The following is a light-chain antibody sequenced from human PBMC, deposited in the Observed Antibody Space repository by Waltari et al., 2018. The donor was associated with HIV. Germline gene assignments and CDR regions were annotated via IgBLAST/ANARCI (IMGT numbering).Light chain of an antibody. V-gene: IGKV3-15*01. CDR1: QGVGSN. J-gene: IGKJ2*01. CDR3: QKYNIRPRGKT. CDR2: GGA. Sequence: DIVMTQSPAILSVSPGERVTLSCRASQGVGSNLAWYQQKVGQAPRLHIYGGATRAAEIPGRCSGSGYGTDCTLTIDSLQSEDFATYYCQKYNIRPRGKTFGQGTKMQIK.